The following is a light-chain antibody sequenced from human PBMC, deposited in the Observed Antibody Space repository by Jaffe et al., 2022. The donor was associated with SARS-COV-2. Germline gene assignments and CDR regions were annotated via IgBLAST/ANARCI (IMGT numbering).Light chain of an antibody. J-gene: IGKJ4*01. CDR1: HYVSSSL. CDR2: AAS. CDR3: QQCDSSPPLT. V-gene: IGKV3-20*01. Sequence: EIVLTQSPGTLSLSPGERATLSCRASHYVSSSLLAWYQQRPGQAPRLLIYAASARATGTPDRFSGSGSGTDFTLTISRLEPEDFAVYYCQQCDSSPPLTFGGGTKVEIK.